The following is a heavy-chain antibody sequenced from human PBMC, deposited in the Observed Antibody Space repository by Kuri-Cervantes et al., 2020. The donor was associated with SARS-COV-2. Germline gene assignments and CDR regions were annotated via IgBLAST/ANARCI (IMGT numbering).Heavy chain of an antibody. CDR1: GFTFSSYA. D-gene: IGHD3-22*01. V-gene: IGHV3-23*01. J-gene: IGHJ5*02. Sequence: GESLKISCAASGFTFSSYAMSWVRQAPGKGLEWVSAISGSGGSTYYADSVKGRFTISRDNSKNTLYLQMNSLRDEDTAVYYCARGLFNSSGYHVNWFDPWGQGTLVTVSS. CDR2: ISGSGGST. CDR3: ARGLFNSSGYHVNWFDP.